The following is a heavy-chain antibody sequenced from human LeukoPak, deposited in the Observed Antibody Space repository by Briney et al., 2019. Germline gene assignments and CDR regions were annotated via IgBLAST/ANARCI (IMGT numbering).Heavy chain of an antibody. CDR2: ISYDGSNK. Sequence: AGRSLRLSCAAPGFTFSSYAMHWVRHAPGKGLEWVAVISYDGSNKYYADSVKGRFTISRDSSKNTLYLQMNSLRAEDTAVYYCAPSSPRLGYYFDYWGQGTLVTVSS. V-gene: IGHV3-30*04. CDR3: APSSPRLGYYFDY. J-gene: IGHJ4*02. CDR1: GFTFSSYA. D-gene: IGHD2-2*01.